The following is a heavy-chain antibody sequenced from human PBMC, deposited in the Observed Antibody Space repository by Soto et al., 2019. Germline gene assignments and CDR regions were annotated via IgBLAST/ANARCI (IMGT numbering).Heavy chain of an antibody. D-gene: IGHD6-19*01. CDR3: ARDVIAVDGAIRWFDP. V-gene: IGHV3-74*01. Sequence: GGSLRLSCAASGFSFTRHWMHWVRQAPGKGPEWVSRINGDGSSTNYADSVKGRFTIARDNAKNTVYLQMNSLRAEDTAVYYCARDVIAVDGAIRWFDPWGQGTLVTVSS. CDR2: INGDGSST. J-gene: IGHJ5*02. CDR1: GFSFTRHW.